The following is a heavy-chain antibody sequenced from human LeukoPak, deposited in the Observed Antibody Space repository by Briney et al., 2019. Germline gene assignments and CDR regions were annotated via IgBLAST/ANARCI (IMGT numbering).Heavy chain of an antibody. Sequence: GGSLRLSCVVSGFTFSEHAMTWVRQAPGKGLEWVSSITSDINTYYADSVKGRFTISRDNAKNSLYLQMNSLRAEDTAVYYCARGRSGGSYWGGIDYWGQGTLVTVSS. D-gene: IGHD1-26*01. CDR3: ARGRSGGSYWGGIDY. CDR1: GFTFSEHA. J-gene: IGHJ4*02. V-gene: IGHV3-69-1*01. CDR2: ITSDINT.